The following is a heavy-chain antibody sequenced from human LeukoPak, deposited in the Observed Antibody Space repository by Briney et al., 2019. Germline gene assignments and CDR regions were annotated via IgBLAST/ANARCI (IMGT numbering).Heavy chain of an antibody. V-gene: IGHV3-30-3*01. D-gene: IGHD1-1*01. Sequence: GGSLRLSCAASGFTFSSYAMHWVRQAPGKGLEWVAVISYDGSNKYYADSVKGRFTISRDNSKNTLYLQMNSLRAEDTAVYYCARDKNWKGDYWGQGTLVTVSS. CDR3: ARDKNWKGDY. J-gene: IGHJ4*02. CDR1: GFTFSSYA. CDR2: ISYDGSNK.